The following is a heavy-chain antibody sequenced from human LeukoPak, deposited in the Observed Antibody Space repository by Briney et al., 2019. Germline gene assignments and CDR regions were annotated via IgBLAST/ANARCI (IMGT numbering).Heavy chain of an antibody. D-gene: IGHD3-16*02. V-gene: IGHV3-11*01. Sequence: GGSLRLSCAASGFTFSDKYMAWIRQAPGKGLEWLSYISSSGSMIWDADSVKGRFTISRDNAKNSLYLQMNSLRAEDTAIYYCARDMGRSSYTVHYWGQGTLVTVSS. CDR2: ISSSGSMI. CDR3: ARDMGRSSYTVHY. CDR1: GFTFSDKY. J-gene: IGHJ4*02.